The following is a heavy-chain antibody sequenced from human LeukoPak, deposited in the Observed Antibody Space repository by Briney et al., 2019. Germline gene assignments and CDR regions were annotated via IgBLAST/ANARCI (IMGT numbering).Heavy chain of an antibody. Sequence: SETLSLTCTDSGGSISSSSYYWGWIRQPPGKGLEWIGSIYYSGSTYYNPSLKSRVTISVDTSKNQFSLKLSSVTAADTAVYYCARHLYDSSGYYFFPFDYWGQGTLVTVSS. CDR2: IYYSGST. J-gene: IGHJ4*02. CDR1: GGSISSSSYY. CDR3: ARHLYDSSGYYFFPFDY. D-gene: IGHD3-22*01. V-gene: IGHV4-39*01.